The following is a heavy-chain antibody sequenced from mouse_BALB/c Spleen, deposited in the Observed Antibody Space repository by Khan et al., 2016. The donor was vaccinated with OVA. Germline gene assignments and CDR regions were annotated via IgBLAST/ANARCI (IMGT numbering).Heavy chain of an antibody. V-gene: IGHV1S53*02. CDR3: ERSDYYGNFYVMDY. Sequence: QVQLKESDAELVKPGASVKISCKASGYTFTDHAIHWVKQKPEQGLEWIGCFSPGNGDIKYNEKFKGKATLTADKSSSTAYMQLSSLTSEDSAVYFCERSDYYGNFYVMDYWGQGTAVTVSS. J-gene: IGHJ4*01. CDR1: GYTFTDHA. D-gene: IGHD2-1*01. CDR2: FSPGNGDI.